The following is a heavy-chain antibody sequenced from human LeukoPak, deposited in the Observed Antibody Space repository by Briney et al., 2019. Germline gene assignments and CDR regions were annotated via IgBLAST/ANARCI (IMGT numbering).Heavy chain of an antibody. CDR1: GFTFSTSW. Sequence: PGGSLRLSCAASGFTFSTSWMYWVRQAPGKGLVWVSRIKSDGSSTIYADSVKGRFTISRDNAKNSLYLQMNSLRAEDTAVYYCARGGGTYSGDYWGQGTLVTVSS. D-gene: IGHD1-26*01. J-gene: IGHJ4*02. CDR3: ARGGGTYSGDY. V-gene: IGHV3-74*01. CDR2: IKSDGSST.